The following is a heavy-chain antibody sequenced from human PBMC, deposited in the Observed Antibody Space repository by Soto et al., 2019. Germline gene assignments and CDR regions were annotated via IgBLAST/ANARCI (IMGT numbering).Heavy chain of an antibody. D-gene: IGHD2-15*01. Sequence: ESVGGLVQPGGSLRLSCAASGFTFSSYWMSWVRQAPGKGLEWVANIKQDGSEKYYVDSVKGRFTISRDNAKNSLYLQMNSLRAEDTAVYYCARGRGGYCSGGSCYRTYYFDYWGQGTLVTVSS. CDR3: ARGRGGYCSGGSCYRTYYFDY. CDR2: IKQDGSEK. V-gene: IGHV3-7*01. J-gene: IGHJ4*02. CDR1: GFTFSSYW.